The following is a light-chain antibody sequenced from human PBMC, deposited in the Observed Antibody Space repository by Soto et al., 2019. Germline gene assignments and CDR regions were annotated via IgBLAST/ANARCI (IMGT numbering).Light chain of an antibody. CDR2: GAS. J-gene: IGKJ2*01. V-gene: IGKV3-15*01. CDR1: QGVSSN. CDR3: QQYNNWPPYT. Sequence: EIAMTQSPATLSMSPGERATLSCRASQGVSSNLAWYQQKPGQAPRLLIYGASTRATGIPARFSGSGSGTEFTLTISSLQSEDFAVYYCQQYNNWPPYTFGQGTKLEMK.